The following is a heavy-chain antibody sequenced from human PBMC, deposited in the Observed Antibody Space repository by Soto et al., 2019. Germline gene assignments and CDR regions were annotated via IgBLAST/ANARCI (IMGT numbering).Heavy chain of an antibody. CDR3: AKDSNVETAYYYDMPLDY. D-gene: IGHD3-22*01. V-gene: IGHV3-23*01. CDR2: ISGSGGST. J-gene: IGHJ4*02. Sequence: EVQLLESGGGLVQPGGSLRLSCAASGFTFSSYAMSWVRQAPGKGLEWVSAISGSGGSTYYADSVKGRFTISRDNSKNTLYLQMNSLRAEDTAAYYCAKDSNVETAYYYDMPLDYWGQGTLVTVSS. CDR1: GFTFSSYA.